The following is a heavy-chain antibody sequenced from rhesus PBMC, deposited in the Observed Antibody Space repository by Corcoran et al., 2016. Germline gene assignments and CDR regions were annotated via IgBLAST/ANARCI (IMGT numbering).Heavy chain of an antibody. V-gene: IGHV4S2*01. CDR2: IYGSGGST. J-gene: IGHJ1*01. CDR3: ARDGTGSYNRYFEF. CDR1: GASISSTY. Sequence: QVQLQESGPGLVKPSETLPLTCAVSGASISSTYCRWIRPAPGEGLEWIGRIYGSGGSTDYNPSLKSRVTISIDTSKNQFSLKLSSVTAADTAVYYCARDGTGSYNRYFEFWGQGALVTVSS. D-gene: IGHD1-44*02.